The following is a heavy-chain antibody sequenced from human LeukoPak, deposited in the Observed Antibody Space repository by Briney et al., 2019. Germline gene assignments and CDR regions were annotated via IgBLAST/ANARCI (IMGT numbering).Heavy chain of an antibody. CDR1: GYTFTNYG. J-gene: IGHJ5*02. CDR2: ISAYNGDT. CDR3: ARGSCSSGPDWFDP. V-gene: IGHV1-18*01. Sequence: GASVTVSCKGSGYTFTNYGLSLVRQAPGPGVEWMGWISAYNGDTNYAQNFQGRVNMTTHTSTSTAYMELRSLRSDDSAVDYGARGSCSSGPDWFDPWGQGTLVTAYS. D-gene: IGHD6-6*01.